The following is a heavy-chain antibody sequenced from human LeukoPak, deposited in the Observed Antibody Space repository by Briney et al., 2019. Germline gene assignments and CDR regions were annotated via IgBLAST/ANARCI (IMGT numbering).Heavy chain of an antibody. D-gene: IGHD3-22*01. J-gene: IGHJ3*02. Sequence: ASVKVSCKASGYTFTSYYMHWVRQAPGQGLEWMGIINPSGGSTSYAQKFQGRVTMTRDTSTSTVCMELSSLRSEDTAVYYCARDRPPTYYYDSSGLGAFDIWGQGTMVTVSS. CDR1: GYTFTSYY. V-gene: IGHV1-46*01. CDR3: ARDRPPTYYYDSSGLGAFDI. CDR2: INPSGGST.